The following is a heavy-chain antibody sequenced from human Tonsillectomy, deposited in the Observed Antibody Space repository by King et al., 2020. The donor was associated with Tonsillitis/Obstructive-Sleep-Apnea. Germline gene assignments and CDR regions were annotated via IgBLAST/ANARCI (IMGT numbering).Heavy chain of an antibody. V-gene: IGHV5-10-1*01. CDR2: IDPSNYYV. J-gene: IGHJ4*02. Sequence: QLVQSGAELKKPGESLRISCRGSGYSFISFWITWVRQVPGKGLEWMGRIDPSNYYVNYSPSFQGHVTISADKSINTAYLQWSSLKASDTAMYYCASHGIAVAGKDYFDYWGQGTLVSVSS. CDR1: GYSFISFW. D-gene: IGHD6-19*01. CDR3: ASHGIAVAGKDYFDY.